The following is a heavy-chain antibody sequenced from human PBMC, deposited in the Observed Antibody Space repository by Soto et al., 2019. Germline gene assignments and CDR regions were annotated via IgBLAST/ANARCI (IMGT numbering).Heavy chain of an antibody. D-gene: IGHD4-17*01. Sequence: EVQLVESGGGLVQPGRFLRLSCAASGFTFDDYAMHWVRQAPGKGLEWVSGISWNSGSIGYADSVKGRFTISRDNAKNSLYLQMNSLRAEDTALYYCAKSPTVTTRDWYFDLWGRGTLVTVSS. CDR3: AKSPTVTTRDWYFDL. V-gene: IGHV3-9*01. CDR1: GFTFDDYA. CDR2: ISWNSGSI. J-gene: IGHJ2*01.